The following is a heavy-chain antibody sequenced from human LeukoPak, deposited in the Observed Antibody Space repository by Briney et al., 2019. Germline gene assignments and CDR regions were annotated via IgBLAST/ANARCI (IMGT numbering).Heavy chain of an antibody. D-gene: IGHD5-24*01. V-gene: IGHV3-15*01. CDR1: GFTFSSYA. CDR3: TTDPQRGYYFDY. CDR2: IKSRTDGGTT. Sequence: GGSLRLSCAASGFTFSSYAMHWVRQAPGKGLEWVGRIKSRTDGGTTDYAAPIKGRFTISRDDSKDTLYLQMNSLKTEDTAVYYCTTDPQRGYYFDYWGQGTLVTVSS. J-gene: IGHJ4*02.